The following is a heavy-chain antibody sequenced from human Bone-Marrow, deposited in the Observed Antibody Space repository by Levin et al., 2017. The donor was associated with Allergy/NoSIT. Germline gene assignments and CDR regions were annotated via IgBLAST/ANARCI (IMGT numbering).Heavy chain of an antibody. D-gene: IGHD2-2*01. J-gene: IGHJ2*01. CDR2: ISTTSTYI. Sequence: PGGSLRLSCAASGFIFSDYSIHWVRQAPGKGLEWVSFISTTSTYIYYADSVKGRFTISRDNAKNSLFLQMNSLKAEDTAVYYCALLSSSDPSLDLWGRGTLVTVSS. V-gene: IGHV3-21*01. CDR3: ALLSSSDPSLDL. CDR1: GFIFSDYS.